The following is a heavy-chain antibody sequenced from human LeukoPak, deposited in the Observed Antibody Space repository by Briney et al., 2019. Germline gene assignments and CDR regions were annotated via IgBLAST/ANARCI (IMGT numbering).Heavy chain of an antibody. CDR2: ISSSGSTI. CDR1: GFTFSDYY. CDR3: ARDLFGELWFGELSTFFDP. Sequence: GGSLRLSCAASGFTFSDYYMSWIRQAPGKGLEWVSYISSSGSTIYYADSVKGRFTISRDNAKNTLYLQMNSLRAEDTAVYYCARDLFGELWFGELSTFFDPWGQGTLVTVSS. D-gene: IGHD3-10*01. V-gene: IGHV3-11*04. J-gene: IGHJ5*02.